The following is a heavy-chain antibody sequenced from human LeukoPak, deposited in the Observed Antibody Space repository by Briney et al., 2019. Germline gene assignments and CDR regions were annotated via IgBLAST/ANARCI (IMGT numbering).Heavy chain of an antibody. CDR3: SKDRRLRVLILYASLDY. V-gene: IGHV3-30*02. CDR1: GFTFDDYA. CDR2: IRYDGSNK. J-gene: IGHJ4*02. D-gene: IGHD2-8*01. Sequence: GWSLRLSCAASGFTFDDYAMHWVRPAPAKGLAWVAFIRYDGSNKYFADSVKGRFTLSRDNSKNTLYLQVNSMRAEDPAGYYCSKDRRLRVLILYASLDYWGQGTLVTVSS.